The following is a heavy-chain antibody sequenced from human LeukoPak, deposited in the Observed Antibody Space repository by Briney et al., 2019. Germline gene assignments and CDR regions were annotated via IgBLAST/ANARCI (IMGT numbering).Heavy chain of an antibody. Sequence: GSLRLSCAASGFTFSGYAMTWVRQAPGKGLEWVSSISSSGGSTYYADSVKGRFTISRDNSKTTLYLQMNSLRAEDTAIYYCAKDLVTGSLDYWGQGTLVTVSS. V-gene: IGHV3-23*01. CDR3: AKDLVTGSLDY. CDR1: GFTFSGYA. J-gene: IGHJ4*02. CDR2: ISSSGGST. D-gene: IGHD3-10*01.